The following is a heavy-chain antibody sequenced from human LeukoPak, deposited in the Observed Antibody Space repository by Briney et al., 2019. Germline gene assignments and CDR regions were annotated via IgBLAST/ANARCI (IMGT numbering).Heavy chain of an antibody. CDR3: AKGGTYYEVNWFDP. CDR2: ITGTGDNT. CDR1: GFTFSSYA. D-gene: IGHD3-16*01. V-gene: IGHV3-23*01. Sequence: GGSLRLSCAASGFTFSSYAMSWVRQAPGKGLEWVSSITGTGDNTYYADSVKGRFTISRDNSKNTLYLQMNSLRAEDTAVYCCAKGGTYYEVNWFDPWGQGTLVTVSS. J-gene: IGHJ5*02.